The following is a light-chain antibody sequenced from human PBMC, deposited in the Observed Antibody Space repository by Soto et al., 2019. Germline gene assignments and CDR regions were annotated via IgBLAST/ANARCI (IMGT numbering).Light chain of an antibody. Sequence: EVVFTQSPDTLSLPPGERATLSCRASQSISSYLAWYQQKPGQAPRLLIYDASSRATGIPARFSGSGSGTDFTLTISSLEPEDFAVYYCQQYGSSGTFGQGTKVDIK. CDR2: DAS. J-gene: IGKJ1*01. CDR3: QQYGSSGT. CDR1: QSISSY. V-gene: IGKV3-11*01.